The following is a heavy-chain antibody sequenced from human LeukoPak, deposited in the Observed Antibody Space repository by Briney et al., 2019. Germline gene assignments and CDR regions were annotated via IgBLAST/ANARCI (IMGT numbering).Heavy chain of an antibody. V-gene: IGHV6-1*01. CDR2: TYYRSKWYN. J-gene: IGHJ4*02. CDR1: GDSFSSNSAA. CDR3: ARSRAHFDY. Sequence: SQTLSLTCALSGDSFSSNSAAWSWLRQSPSRGLEWLGRTYYRSKWYNDYAVSVKSRITIKPDTSKNQFSLQLNSVTPEDTAVYYCARSRAHFDYWGQGTLVTVSS.